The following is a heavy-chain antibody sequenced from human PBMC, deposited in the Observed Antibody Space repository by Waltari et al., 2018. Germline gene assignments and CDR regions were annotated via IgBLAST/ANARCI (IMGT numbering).Heavy chain of an antibody. V-gene: IGHV4-39*02. CDR3: ATYMGASVGTAAFDV. J-gene: IGHJ3*01. D-gene: IGHD1-1*01. CDR2: ISDPGAT. Sequence: WISQPPGQGLALFATISDPGATYSSPSLRSRGTVSRGTSRNYVSLILGSVSAAGTAVYYCATYMGASVGTAAFDVWGQGTMVTVSS.